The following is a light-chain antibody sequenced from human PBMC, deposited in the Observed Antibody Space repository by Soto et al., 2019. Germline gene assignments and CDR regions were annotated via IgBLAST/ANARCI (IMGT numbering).Light chain of an antibody. J-gene: IGKJ4*01. CDR3: QQYGTSALT. CDR2: GTS. CDR1: QSVSSSY. Sequence: IVLTQSPGTLSLSPGERATLSCRASQSVSSSYLVWYQQRPGQPPRLLIYGTSTRAAGISDRFSGSGSGTDFTLTIYRLLPVDSAVYYCQQYGTSALTFGGGTKV. V-gene: IGKV3-20*01.